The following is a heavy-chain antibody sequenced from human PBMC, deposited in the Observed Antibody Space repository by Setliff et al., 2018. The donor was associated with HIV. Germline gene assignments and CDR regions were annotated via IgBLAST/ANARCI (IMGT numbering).Heavy chain of an antibody. Sequence: SETLSLTCTVSGGSISSSSYYWGWIRQPPGKGLEWIGEINHSGLSNFNPSLKSRLSIPVDTPKNQFSLKLTSVTAADTAVYYCARGGGFWSGQLDYWGQGTLVTVSS. V-gene: IGHV4-39*07. CDR3: ARGGGFWSGQLDY. CDR1: GGSISSSSYY. CDR2: INHSGLS. J-gene: IGHJ4*02. D-gene: IGHD3-3*01.